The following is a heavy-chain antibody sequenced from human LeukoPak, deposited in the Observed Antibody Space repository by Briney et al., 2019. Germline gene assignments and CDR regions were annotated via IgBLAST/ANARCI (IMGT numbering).Heavy chain of an antibody. J-gene: IGHJ4*02. CDR3: AKVPYYYDSSGGFDY. V-gene: IGHV3-43*02. CDR2: ISGDGGST. Sequence: GGSLRLSCAASGFTFSSYAMSWVRQAPGKGLEWVSLISGDGGSTYYADSVKGRFTISRDNSKNSLYLQMNSLRTEDTALYYCAKVPYYYDSSGGFDYWGQGTLVTVSS. D-gene: IGHD3-22*01. CDR1: GFTFSSYA.